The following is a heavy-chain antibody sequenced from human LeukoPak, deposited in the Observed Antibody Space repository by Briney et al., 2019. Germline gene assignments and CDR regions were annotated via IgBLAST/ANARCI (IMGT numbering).Heavy chain of an antibody. CDR2: IYYSGST. Sequence: SETLSLTCTVSGGSISSSSYYWGWIRQPPGKGLEWIGSIYYSGSTYYNPSLKSRVTISVDTSKNQFSLKLSSVTAADTAVYYCARDIVVVVAPSWLDPWGQGTLVTVSS. CDR3: ARDIVVVVAPSWLDP. V-gene: IGHV4-39*02. J-gene: IGHJ5*02. D-gene: IGHD2-15*01. CDR1: GGSISSSSYY.